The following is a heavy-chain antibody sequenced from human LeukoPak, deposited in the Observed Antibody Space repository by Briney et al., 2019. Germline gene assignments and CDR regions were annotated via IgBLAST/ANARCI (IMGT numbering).Heavy chain of an antibody. D-gene: IGHD2-2*01. CDR2: FYYRGGT. CDR3: ASQGVLGYCSRTSCPLFDY. J-gene: IGHJ4*02. CDR1: GGSFSGYY. V-gene: IGHV4-34*01. Sequence: SETLSLTCAVYGGSFSGYYWSWIRQPPGKGLEWIGSFYYRGGTYYNPSLKSRATISVDTSKNQFSLKLSSVTAADTAVHYCASQGVLGYCSRTSCPLFDYWGQGTLVTVSS.